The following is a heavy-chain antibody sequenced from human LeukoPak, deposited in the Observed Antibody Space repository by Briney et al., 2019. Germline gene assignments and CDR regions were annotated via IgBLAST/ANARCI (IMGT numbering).Heavy chain of an antibody. CDR3: ASERPVGATPFDF. CDR1: GFTVSSNY. D-gene: IGHD1-26*01. J-gene: IGHJ4*02. CDR2: ISTSSGTI. V-gene: IGHV3-48*02. Sequence: GGSLRLSCTASGFTVSSNYMSWVRQAPGKGLEWVSYISTSSGTINYADSVKGRFTISRDNAKNSLYLQMNSLRDEDTAVYFCASERPVGATPFDFWGQGTLVTVSS.